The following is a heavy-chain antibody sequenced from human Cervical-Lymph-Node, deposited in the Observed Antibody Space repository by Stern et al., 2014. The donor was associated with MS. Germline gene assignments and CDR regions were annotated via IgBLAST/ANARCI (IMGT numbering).Heavy chain of an antibody. V-gene: IGHV1-18*01. CDR3: ARHYSGYDYFDY. CDR1: GYTFNIYG. Sequence: VQLVESGAEVKKPGASVKVSCKASGYTFNIYGINWVRQAPGQGLAWMGWISAYNGNPDYAQKFQGRVTMTTDTSTSTAYMDLRSLRSDDTAVYYCARHYSGYDYFDYWGQGTLVTVSS. CDR2: ISAYNGNP. J-gene: IGHJ4*02. D-gene: IGHD5-12*01.